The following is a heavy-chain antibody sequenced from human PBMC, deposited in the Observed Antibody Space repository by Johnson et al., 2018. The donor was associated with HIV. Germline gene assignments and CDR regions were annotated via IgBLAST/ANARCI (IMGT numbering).Heavy chain of an antibody. CDR3: ARLGAITATGVGAVDI. CDR2: ISYDGSYK. J-gene: IGHJ3*02. D-gene: IGHD7-27*01. V-gene: IGHV3-30*04. Sequence: QVQLVESGGGVVQPGRSLTIYCAVSEFTFRNYAMHWVRLAPGKGLQWVAVISYDGSYKYYGDSVNGRFTISRDNFKNTLYLQMDSLRIEDTAVYYCARLGAITATGVGAVDIWGRGTMVTVSS. CDR1: EFTFRNYA.